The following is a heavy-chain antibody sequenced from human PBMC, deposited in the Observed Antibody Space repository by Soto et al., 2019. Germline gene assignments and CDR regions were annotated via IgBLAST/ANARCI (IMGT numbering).Heavy chain of an antibody. D-gene: IGHD3-10*01. Sequence: LSLTCTVSGGSISSGDYYWSWIRQPPGKGLEWIGYIYYSGSTYYNPSLKSRVTISVDTSKDQFSLKLSSVTAADTAVYYCAREVEGSSYYYGSGSYYYNWFDPWGQGTLVTVSS. CDR3: AREVEGSSYYYGSGSYYYNWFDP. CDR1: GGSISSGDYY. J-gene: IGHJ5*02. V-gene: IGHV4-30-4*01. CDR2: IYYSGST.